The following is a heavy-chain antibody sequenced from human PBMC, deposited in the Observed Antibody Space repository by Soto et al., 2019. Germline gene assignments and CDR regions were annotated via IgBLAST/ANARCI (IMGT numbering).Heavy chain of an antibody. CDR1: GDSISRFY. D-gene: IGHD3-22*01. CDR2: ISYSGST. J-gene: IGHJ1*01. V-gene: IGHV4-59*01. CDR3: GTEHSTCGLKR. Sequence: PSETLSLTCTVSGDSISRFYWSWIRQPPGKGLGWLGYISYSGSTNYSPALRSRVTISADTSKNQFSLKLNAVTAAETAVCYCGTEHSTCGLKRWGQAALVPFSS.